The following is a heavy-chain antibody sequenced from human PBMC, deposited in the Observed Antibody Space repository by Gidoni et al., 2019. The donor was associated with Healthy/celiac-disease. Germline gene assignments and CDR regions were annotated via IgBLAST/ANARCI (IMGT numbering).Heavy chain of an antibody. CDR3: ATAHDFWSGYYIASGFDP. J-gene: IGHJ5*02. CDR2: ISGSGGST. CDR1: GFPCCSYA. V-gene: IGHV3-23*01. Sequence: EVQLLESGGGLVQPGGSLSRSWAASGFPCCSYAISWVRQAPRKGLEWVSAISGSGGSTYYADSVKGRFTISRDNTKNTLYLQINSLIAEDTAVYYCATAHDFWSGYYIASGFDPWGQGTLVTVSS. D-gene: IGHD3-3*01.